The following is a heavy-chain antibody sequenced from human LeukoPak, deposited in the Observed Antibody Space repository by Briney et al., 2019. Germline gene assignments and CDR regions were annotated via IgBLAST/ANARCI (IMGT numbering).Heavy chain of an antibody. D-gene: IGHD3-10*01. Sequence: ASVKVSCKASGCTFTNYAIHWVRQAPGQSLEWMGQINGGLENTKYSQRFLGRITITRDISANTAYMELSSRTSEDTAVYYCARAEVLLSYGHNKHCLDVWGQGTTVTVSS. CDR3: ARAEVLLSYGHNKHCLDV. V-gene: IGHV1-3*01. CDR1: GCTFTNYA. CDR2: INGGLENT. J-gene: IGHJ6*02.